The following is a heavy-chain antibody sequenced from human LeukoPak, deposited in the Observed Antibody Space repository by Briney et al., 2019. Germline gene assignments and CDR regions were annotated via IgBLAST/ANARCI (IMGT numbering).Heavy chain of an antibody. CDR1: EFTFSSYA. Sequence: GGSLRLSCAASEFTFSSYAMHWVRQAPDKGLEWVAFIRYDGSNTYYADSVRGRFTISRDNSKNTLYLQMNSLRAEDTAVYYCATCPNKGGACPGLAAFDPWGQGTLVTVSS. V-gene: IGHV3-30*02. J-gene: IGHJ5*02. D-gene: IGHD2/OR15-2a*01. CDR3: ATCPNKGGACPGLAAFDP. CDR2: IRYDGSNT.